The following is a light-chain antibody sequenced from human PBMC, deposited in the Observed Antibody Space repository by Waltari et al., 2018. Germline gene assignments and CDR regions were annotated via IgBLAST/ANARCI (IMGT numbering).Light chain of an antibody. J-gene: IGKJ4*01. CDR3: QQYYSTPLT. CDR1: QSVLYSSNNKNY. CDR2: WAS. Sequence: DIVMTQSPDSLAVSLGERATINCKSSQSVLYSSNNKNYLAWYQQKPGQAPKLLIYWASSRESGVPDRFSGSGSVTDFTLTISGLQAEDVAVYYCQQYYSTPLTFGGGTKVEIK. V-gene: IGKV4-1*01.